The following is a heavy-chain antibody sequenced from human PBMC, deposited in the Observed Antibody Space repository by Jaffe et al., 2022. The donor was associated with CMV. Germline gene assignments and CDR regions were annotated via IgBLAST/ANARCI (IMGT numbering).Heavy chain of an antibody. D-gene: IGHD4-17*01. CDR3: ARGHGGSFDP. J-gene: IGHJ5*02. CDR1: GGSISSYY. Sequence: QVQLQESGPGLVKPSETLSLTCTVSGGSISSYYWSWIRQPPGKGLEWIGYIYYSGSTNYNPSLKSRVTISVDTSKNQFSLKLSSVTAADTAVYYCARGHGGSFDPWGQGTLVTVSS. V-gene: IGHV4-59*01. CDR2: IYYSGST.